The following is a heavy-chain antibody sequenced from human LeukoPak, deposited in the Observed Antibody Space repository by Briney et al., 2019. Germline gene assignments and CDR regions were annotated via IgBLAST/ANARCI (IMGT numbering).Heavy chain of an antibody. V-gene: IGHV4-61*02. J-gene: IGHJ4*02. CDR1: GGSISSGSYY. CDR2: IYTSGST. CDR3: ARERVRDSSSWYFDY. Sequence: SQTLSLTCTVSGGSISSGSYYWSWIRQPAGKGLEWIGRIYTSGSTNYNPSLKSRVTMSVDTSKNQFSLKLSSVTAADTAVYYCARERVRDSSSWYFDYWGQGTLVTVSS. D-gene: IGHD6-13*01.